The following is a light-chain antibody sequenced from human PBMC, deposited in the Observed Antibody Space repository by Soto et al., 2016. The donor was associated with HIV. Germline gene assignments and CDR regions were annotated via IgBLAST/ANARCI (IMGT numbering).Light chain of an antibody. CDR3: QVWDSSSDHYV. CDR2: DNN. V-gene: IGLV3-21*03. Sequence: SYELTQPPSVSVAPGKTARITCGGNNIGSKSVHWYQQKSGQAPVLVVYDNNDRPSGIPERFSGSNSGETATLTISRVEAGDEADYYCQVWDSSSDHYVFGTGTKVTAL. J-gene: IGLJ1*01. CDR1: NIGSKS.